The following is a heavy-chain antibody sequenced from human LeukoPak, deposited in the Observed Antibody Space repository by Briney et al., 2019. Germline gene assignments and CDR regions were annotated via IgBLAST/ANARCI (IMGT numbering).Heavy chain of an antibody. CDR3: ARARGSGWYYFDY. CDR2: IYSGGST. CDR1: GFTVSSNY. J-gene: IGHJ4*02. V-gene: IGHV3-66*01. D-gene: IGHD6-19*01. Sequence: PGGSPRLSCAASGFTVSSNYMSWVRQAPGKGLEWVSLIYSGGSTYYADSAKDRFFISRDNSKNTLYLQMNSLRAEDTAVYYCARARGSGWYYFDYWGQGTLVAVSS.